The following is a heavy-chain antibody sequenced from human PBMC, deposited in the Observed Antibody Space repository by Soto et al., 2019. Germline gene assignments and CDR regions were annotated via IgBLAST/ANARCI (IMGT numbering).Heavy chain of an antibody. CDR2: IYYSGST. CDR1: GGSISSGDYY. V-gene: IGHV4-30-4*01. Sequence: KPSETLSLTCTVSGGSISSGDYYWSWIRQPPGKGLEWIGYIYYSGSTYYNPSLKSRVTISVDTSKNQFSLKLSSVTAADTAVYYCARDATNIVVVPAATPYYYGMDVWGQGTTVTVSS. J-gene: IGHJ6*02. CDR3: ARDATNIVVVPAATPYYYGMDV. D-gene: IGHD2-2*01.